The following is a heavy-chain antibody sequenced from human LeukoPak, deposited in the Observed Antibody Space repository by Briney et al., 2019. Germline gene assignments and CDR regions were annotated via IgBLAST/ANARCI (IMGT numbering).Heavy chain of an antibody. CDR1: GGSISSGGYY. J-gene: IGHJ4*02. V-gene: IGHV4-31*03. CDR2: IYYSGST. CDR3: ARARSYYDSSGYYLSYFDY. Sequence: SQTLSLTSTVSGGSISSGGYYWSWIRQHPGKGLEWIGYIYYSGSTYYNPSLKSRVTISVDTSKNQFSLKLSSVTAADTAVYYCARARSYYDSSGYYLSYFDYWGQGTLVTVSS. D-gene: IGHD3-22*01.